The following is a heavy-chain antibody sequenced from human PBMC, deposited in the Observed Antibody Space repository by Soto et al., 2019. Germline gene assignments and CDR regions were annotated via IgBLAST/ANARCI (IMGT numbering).Heavy chain of an antibody. CDR3: AREMYSSGYSPLDH. CDR1: GGSLSGYF. D-gene: IGHD3-22*01. J-gene: IGHJ4*02. V-gene: IGHV4-59*01. Sequence: PSETLSLTCTVSGGSLSGYFWSWIRQPPGKGLEWIGYIYYSGSTNYTPSPKSRVTMSVDTSKNQISLKLRSVTAADTAVYYCAREMYSSGYSPLDHWGQGTVVTVSS. CDR2: IYYSGST.